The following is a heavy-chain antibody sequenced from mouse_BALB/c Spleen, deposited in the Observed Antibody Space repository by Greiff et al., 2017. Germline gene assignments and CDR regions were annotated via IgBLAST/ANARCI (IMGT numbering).Heavy chain of an antibody. Sequence: VQLQQPGAELVMPGASVKMSCKASGYTFTDYWMHWVKQRPGQGLEWIGAIDTSDSYTSYNQKFKGKATLTVDESSSTAYMQLSSLTSEDSAVYYCARPDPYLRIGFAYGGQGTLVTVSA. CDR3: ARPDPYLRIGFAY. D-gene: IGHD5-5*01. J-gene: IGHJ3*01. CDR2: IDTSDSYT. V-gene: IGHV1-69*01. CDR1: GYTFTDYW.